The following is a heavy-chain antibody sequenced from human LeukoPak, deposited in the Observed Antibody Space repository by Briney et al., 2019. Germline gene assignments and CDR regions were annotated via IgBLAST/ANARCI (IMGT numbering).Heavy chain of an antibody. CDR3: AREDYNGSGWYLDL. CDR1: GFPFSSHW. V-gene: IGHV3-74*01. D-gene: IGHD4-11*01. Sequence: GGPLRLSCAASGFPFSSHWMHGVTQAPGKALVWVSRIKTDGSRTNYAPSLKGRFTISRDNAKKKLYLQMNCLRAEDTAVYFYAREDYNGSGWYLDLWGRGTLVTVSS. J-gene: IGHJ2*01. CDR2: IKTDGSRT.